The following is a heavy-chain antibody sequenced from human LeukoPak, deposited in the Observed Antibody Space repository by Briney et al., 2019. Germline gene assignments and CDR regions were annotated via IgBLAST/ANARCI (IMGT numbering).Heavy chain of an antibody. CDR3: AREHAGYSSSAGYFQH. CDR1: GYTFTSYY. D-gene: IGHD6-6*01. J-gene: IGHJ1*01. CDR2: INPSGGST. Sequence: ASVKVSCKASGYTFTSYYMHWVRQAPGQGLEWMGIINPSGGSTSYARKFQGRVTMTRDMSTSTVYMELSSLRSEDTAVYYCAREHAGYSSSAGYFQHWGQGTLVTVSS. V-gene: IGHV1-46*01.